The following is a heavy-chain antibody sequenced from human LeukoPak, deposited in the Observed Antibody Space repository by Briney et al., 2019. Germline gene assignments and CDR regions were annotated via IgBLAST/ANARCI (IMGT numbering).Heavy chain of an antibody. J-gene: IGHJ6*03. CDR3: ARVRSGSYYYYYMDV. CDR1: GGSISSYY. V-gene: IGHV4-59*01. D-gene: IGHD1-26*01. Sequence: PSETLSLTCTVSGGSISSYYWSWIRQPPGKGLEWIGYIYYRGSTNYNPSLKSRVTISVDTSKNQFSLKLSSVTAADTAVYYCARVRSGSYYYYYMDVWGKGTTVTVSS. CDR2: IYYRGST.